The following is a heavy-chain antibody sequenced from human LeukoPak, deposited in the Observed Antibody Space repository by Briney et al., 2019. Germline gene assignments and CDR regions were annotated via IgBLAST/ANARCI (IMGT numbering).Heavy chain of an antibody. Sequence: GSLRLSCAASGFTFSSYSMNWVRQAPGKGLEWVSYISSSSSTIYYADSAKGRFTISRDNAKNSLYLQMNSLRAEDTAVYYCASGAAGRPSSYYYYMDVWGKGTTVTVSS. V-gene: IGHV3-48*04. D-gene: IGHD2-15*01. CDR3: ASGAAGRPSSYYYYMDV. CDR2: ISSSSSTI. J-gene: IGHJ6*03. CDR1: GFTFSSYS.